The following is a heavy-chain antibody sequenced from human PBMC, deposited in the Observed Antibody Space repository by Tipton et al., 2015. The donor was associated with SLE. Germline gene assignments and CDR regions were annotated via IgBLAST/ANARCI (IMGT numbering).Heavy chain of an antibody. CDR2: ISGSGGTT. V-gene: IGHV3-23*01. CDR1: GFTFSTYA. D-gene: IGHD2-15*01. CDR3: AKHGLYIGSSDNYFDP. J-gene: IGHJ5*02. Sequence: SLRLSCAASGFTFSTYAMSWIRQAPGKGLEWVAVISGSGGTTYYADSVKGRFTISRDNSRNTLFLQMDSLRGEDTAVYYCAKHGLYIGSSDNYFDPWGQGTLVTVSS.